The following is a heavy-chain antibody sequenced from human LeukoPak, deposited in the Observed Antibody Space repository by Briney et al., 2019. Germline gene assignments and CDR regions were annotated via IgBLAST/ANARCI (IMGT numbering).Heavy chain of an antibody. CDR3: ARRRWSDDALVGYY. D-gene: IGHD2-15*01. V-gene: IGHV4-38-2*02. CDR1: GYSISSGHY. J-gene: IGHJ4*02. Sequence: KPSETLSLTCTVSGYSISSGHYWGWIRQPPGQGLEWIGSMYHSGSTYYNPPLKSRVTISVDMSKNQFSLKLRSVTAADTAVYYCARRRWSDDALVGYYWGQGTLVTVSS. CDR2: MYHSGST.